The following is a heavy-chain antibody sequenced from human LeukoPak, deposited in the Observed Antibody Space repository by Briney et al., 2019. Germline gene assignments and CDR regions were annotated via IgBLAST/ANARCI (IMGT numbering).Heavy chain of an antibody. V-gene: IGHV1-8*01. Sequence: ASVKVSCKASGYTFTSYDINWVRQATGQGLEWMGWMNPNSGNTGYAQKFQGRVTMTRNTSISTAYMELSSLRSEDTAVYYCARGRGVDCYDFWSGYEKWFDPWGQGTLVTVSS. CDR2: MNPNSGNT. D-gene: IGHD3-3*01. CDR3: ARGRGVDCYDFWSGYEKWFDP. CDR1: GYTFTSYD. J-gene: IGHJ5*02.